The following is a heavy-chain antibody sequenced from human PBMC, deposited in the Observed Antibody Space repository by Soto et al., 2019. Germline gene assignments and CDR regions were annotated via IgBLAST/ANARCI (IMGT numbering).Heavy chain of an antibody. J-gene: IGHJ4*02. D-gene: IGHD3-22*01. CDR2: ISRYGDFT. V-gene: IGHV3-23*01. CDR3: AKDRYLDHESRGCLLHY. Sequence: PGGSLRLSCAASGFTFNIYAMTWVRQAPGKGLEWVSAISRYGDFTYYADSVEGRFTISRDNSKNTLYLQMNSLRAEDTAVYYCAKDRYLDHESRGCLLHYSGQGTLGNGST. CDR1: GFTFNIYA.